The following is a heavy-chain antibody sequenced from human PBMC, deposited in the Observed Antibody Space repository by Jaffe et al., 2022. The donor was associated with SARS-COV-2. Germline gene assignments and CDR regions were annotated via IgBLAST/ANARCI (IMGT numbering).Heavy chain of an antibody. CDR1: GFSLSTSGVG. Sequence: QITLKESGPTLVKPTQTLTLTCTFSGFSLSTSGVGVGWIRQPPGKALEWLALIYWDDDKRYSPSLKSRLTITKDTSKNQVVLTMTNMDPVDTATYYCAHTGYYDFWSGYWSLYFDYWGQGTLVTVSS. CDR3: AHTGYYDFWSGYWSLYFDY. D-gene: IGHD3-3*01. CDR2: IYWDDDK. V-gene: IGHV2-5*02. J-gene: IGHJ4*02.